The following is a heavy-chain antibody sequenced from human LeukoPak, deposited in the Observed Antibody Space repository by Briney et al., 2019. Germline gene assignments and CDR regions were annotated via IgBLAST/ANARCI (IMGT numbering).Heavy chain of an antibody. CDR1: GGSFSGYY. CDR2: IYWSGRT. CDR3: ARGWLEQLFDS. D-gene: IGHD5-24*01. Sequence: SETLSLTCAVYGGSFSGYYWSWIRQPPGKGLEWIGYIYWSGRTHYNPSLKSRVTISVDTSKNEFSLNLNSVTAADTAVYYCARGWLEQLFDSWGQGTLVTVSS. V-gene: IGHV4-59*01. J-gene: IGHJ4*02.